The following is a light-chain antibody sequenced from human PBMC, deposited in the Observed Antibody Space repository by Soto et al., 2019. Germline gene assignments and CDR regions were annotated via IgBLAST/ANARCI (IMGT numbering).Light chain of an antibody. Sequence: VLTQPPSASGTPGQRVTISCSGSSSNIGSNSVNWYQQLPGAAPKLLIYSNNQRPSGVPDRFSGSKSGTSASLAISGLQSEDEADYYCAAWDDSLNGREVFGTGTKLTVL. J-gene: IGLJ1*01. CDR2: SNN. CDR3: AAWDDSLNGREV. CDR1: SSNIGSNS. V-gene: IGLV1-44*01.